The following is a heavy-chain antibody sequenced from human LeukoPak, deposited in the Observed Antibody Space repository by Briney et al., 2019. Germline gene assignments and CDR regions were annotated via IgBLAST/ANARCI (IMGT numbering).Heavy chain of an antibody. D-gene: IGHD6-6*01. J-gene: IGHJ4*02. CDR2: ISAYNGNT. CDR1: GYTFTSYG. CDR3: ARVGSIAARPFDY. V-gene: IGHV1-18*01. Sequence: ASVKVSCKASGYTFTSYGISWVRQAPGQGLEWMGWISAYNGNTNYAQKLQGRVTMTTDTSTSTAYIELRSLRSDDTAVYYCARVGSIAARPFDYWGQGTLVTVSS.